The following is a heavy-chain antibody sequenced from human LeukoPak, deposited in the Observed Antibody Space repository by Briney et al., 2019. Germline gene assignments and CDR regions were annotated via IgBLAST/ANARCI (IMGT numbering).Heavy chain of an antibody. Sequence: GGSLRLSCAASGFTFSSYGMHWVRQAPGKGLEWVADIKYDGSNKYYADSVKGRFTISRDNSKNTLYLQMNSLRAEDTAVYYCGKLVDTAMVEDAFDIWGQGTMVTVSS. CDR2: IKYDGSNK. CDR3: GKLVDTAMVEDAFDI. D-gene: IGHD5-18*01. J-gene: IGHJ3*02. V-gene: IGHV3-33*06. CDR1: GFTFSSYG.